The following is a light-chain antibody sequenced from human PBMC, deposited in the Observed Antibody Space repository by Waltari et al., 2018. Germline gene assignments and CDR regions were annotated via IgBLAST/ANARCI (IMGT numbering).Light chain of an antibody. J-gene: IGLJ7*01. CDR2: ENT. Sequence: QSVLTQPPSVSAAQGQRVTISCSGGSSNIGTNYVSWYRQFPGTAPKLLTYENTERPSGIPGRFSGSKSGTSATLDITGLQAGDEADYYCGTWDSSLSGAVFGGGTHLTVL. CDR3: GTWDSSLSGAV. V-gene: IGLV1-51*02. CDR1: SSNIGTNY.